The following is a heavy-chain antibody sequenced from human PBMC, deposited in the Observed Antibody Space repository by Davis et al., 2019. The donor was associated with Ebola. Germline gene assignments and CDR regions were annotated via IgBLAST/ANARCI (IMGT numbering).Heavy chain of an antibody. Sequence: PGGSLRLSCAASGFIFSDNWMNWVRQAPGEGLEWVAIIKKDGSEKHYADSVEGRFTISRDNAKNSLFLQMDSLRAEDTAVYYCVKGLGYFLHYWGQGTPVTVSS. CDR1: GFIFSDNW. D-gene: IGHD6-13*01. CDR2: IKKDGSEK. J-gene: IGHJ4*02. CDR3: VKGLGYFLHY. V-gene: IGHV3-7*03.